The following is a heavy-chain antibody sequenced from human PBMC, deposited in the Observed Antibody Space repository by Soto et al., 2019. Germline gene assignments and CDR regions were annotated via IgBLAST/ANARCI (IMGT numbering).Heavy chain of an antibody. D-gene: IGHD6-6*01. J-gene: IGHJ4*02. V-gene: IGHV4-34*01. Sequence: QVQLQQWGAGLLKPSETLSLTCAVYCGSFSSYYWSGIRQPPGKGLEWIGEINHSGSTNYNPSLNSRVTMSVDTSKNQFSLKLSSVTAADTAVYYCARTSRFDCWGQGTLVTVSS. CDR3: ARTSRFDC. CDR2: INHSGST. CDR1: CGSFSSYY.